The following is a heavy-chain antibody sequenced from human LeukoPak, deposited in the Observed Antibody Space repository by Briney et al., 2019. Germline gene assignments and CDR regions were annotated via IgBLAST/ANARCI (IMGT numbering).Heavy chain of an antibody. D-gene: IGHD5-18*01. V-gene: IGHV4-59*01. CDR1: GVSITSNY. J-gene: IGHJ4*02. Sequence: RASETLSLTCSVSGVSITSNYWSWIRQPPGKGLEWLGYTHHSGATSHDPSLKSRGTMSLDTSNNQFSLKLSSVTAADTAVYYWARSSGHSYGDFDYWGQGNLVTVSS. CDR3: ARSSGHSYGDFDY. CDR2: THHSGAT.